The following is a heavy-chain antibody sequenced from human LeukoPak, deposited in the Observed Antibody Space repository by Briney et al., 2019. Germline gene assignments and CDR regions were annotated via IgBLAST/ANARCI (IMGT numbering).Heavy chain of an antibody. V-gene: IGHV1-69*01. CDR1: GGTFSSYA. J-gene: IGHJ4*02. CDR3: ARATMTTVTVYFDY. Sequence: GASVKVSCKASGGTFSSYAISWVRQAPGQGLEWMGGIIPIFGTANYAQKFQGRVTITADESTSTAYMELSSLRSEDTALYYCARATMTTVTVYFDYWGQGTLVTVSS. CDR2: IIPIFGTA. D-gene: IGHD4-17*01.